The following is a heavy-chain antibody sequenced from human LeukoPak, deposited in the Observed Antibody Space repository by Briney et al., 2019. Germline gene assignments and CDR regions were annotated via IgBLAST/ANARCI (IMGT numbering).Heavy chain of an antibody. CDR1: GGSFSGYY. CDR2: INHSGGT. V-gene: IGHV4-34*01. D-gene: IGHD1-26*01. CDR3: ARVDSGSYYVKLLDY. Sequence: SETLSLTCAVYGGSFSGYYWSWIRQPPGKGLEWIGEINHSGGTNYNPSLKSRVTISVDTSKNQFSLKLSSVTAADTAVYYCARVDSGSYYVKLLDYWGQGTLVTVSS. J-gene: IGHJ4*02.